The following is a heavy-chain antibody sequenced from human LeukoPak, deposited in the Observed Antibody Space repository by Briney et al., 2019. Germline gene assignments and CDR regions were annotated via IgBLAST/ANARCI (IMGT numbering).Heavy chain of an antibody. Sequence: PGGSLRLSCAASGFTFSSYSRNWVRQAPGKGLEWVSSISSSSSYIYYADSVKGRFTISRDNAKNSLYLQMNSLRAEDTAVYYCARDPGYYDSRIDCWGQGTLVTVSS. J-gene: IGHJ4*02. CDR2: ISSSSSYI. CDR1: GFTFSSYS. D-gene: IGHD3-22*01. V-gene: IGHV3-21*01. CDR3: ARDPGYYDSRIDC.